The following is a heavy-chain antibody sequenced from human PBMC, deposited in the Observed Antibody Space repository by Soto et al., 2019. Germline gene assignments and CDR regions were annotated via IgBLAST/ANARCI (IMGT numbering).Heavy chain of an antibody. J-gene: IGHJ4*02. CDR1: GFTFSSYA. D-gene: IGHD3-10*01. V-gene: IGHV3-23*01. CDR3: AKESTMVRGGILDYFDY. CDR2: LSDNGGST. Sequence: EVQLLESGGGLVQPGGSLRLSCAASGFTFSSYAMSWVRQAPGKGLEWVSTLSDNGGSTYYADSVKGRFTISRDNSKNTLYLQMTSLRAEDTAVYYCAKESTMVRGGILDYFDYWGQGTLVTVSS.